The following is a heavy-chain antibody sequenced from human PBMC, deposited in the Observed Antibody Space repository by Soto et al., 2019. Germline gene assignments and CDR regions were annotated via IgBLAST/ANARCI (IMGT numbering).Heavy chain of an antibody. D-gene: IGHD1-26*01. V-gene: IGHV1-69*01. CDR3: ARVGHITNYGMAV. CDR2: IIPFFGTS. Sequence: QVQLVQSGAEVKKPGSSVKVSCEASGGTFSSYPINWVRQAPGQGLEWMGGIIPFFGTSNYAQKFQGRVKITADDSTSKAYMELRSLRSEDTDVYYCARVGHITNYGMAVWGQGTTVTVSS. CDR1: GGTFSSYP. J-gene: IGHJ6*02.